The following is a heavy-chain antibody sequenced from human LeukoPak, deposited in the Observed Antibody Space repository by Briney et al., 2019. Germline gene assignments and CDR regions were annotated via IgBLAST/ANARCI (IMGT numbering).Heavy chain of an antibody. D-gene: IGHD6-6*01. CDR1: GFTFSSYG. V-gene: IGHV3-30*18. J-gene: IGHJ4*02. Sequence: PGGSLRLSCAASGFTFSSYGMHWVRQAPGKGLEWVAVISYDGSNKYYADSVKGRFTISRDNSKNTLYLQMNSLRAEDTAEYYCAKVGLGVAARPLDYWGQGTLVTVSS. CDR2: ISYDGSNK. CDR3: AKVGLGVAARPLDY.